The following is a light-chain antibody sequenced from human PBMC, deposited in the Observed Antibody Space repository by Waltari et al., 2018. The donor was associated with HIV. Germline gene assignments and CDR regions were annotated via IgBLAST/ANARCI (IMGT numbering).Light chain of an antibody. J-gene: IGLJ2*01. CDR2: DVT. Sequence: QSALTQPRSVSGSPGQSVTISCIGTNSDAGRSNYVSWYRQHPGEAPKLIIYDVTNRPSGVPDRFSGAKSVNTASLTVSGLQADDEAEYYCCSYAGSYTWLFGGGTKLTVL. CDR3: CSYAGSYTWL. CDR1: NSDAGRSNY. V-gene: IGLV2-11*01.